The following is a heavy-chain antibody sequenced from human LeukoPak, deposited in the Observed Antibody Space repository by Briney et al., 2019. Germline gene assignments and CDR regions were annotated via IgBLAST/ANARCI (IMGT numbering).Heavy chain of an antibody. CDR1: GFTFSGYG. V-gene: IGHV3-30*18. CDR2: ISYDGSNK. J-gene: IGHJ4*02. D-gene: IGHD3-10*01. CDR3: AKGYGSGSYFDY. Sequence: GRSLRLSCAASGFTFSGYGMHWVRQAPGKGLEWVAVISYDGSNKYYADSVKGRFTISRDNSKNTLYLQMNSLRAEDTAVYYCAKGYGSGSYFDYWGQGTLVTVSS.